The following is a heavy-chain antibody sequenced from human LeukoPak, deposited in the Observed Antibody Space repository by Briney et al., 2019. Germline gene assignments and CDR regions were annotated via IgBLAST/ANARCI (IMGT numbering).Heavy chain of an antibody. CDR2: ISYDGSNK. CDR1: GFTFSSYA. V-gene: IGHV3-30*04. J-gene: IGHJ4*02. D-gene: IGHD5-18*01. Sequence: PGRSLRLSCAASGFTFSSYAMHWVRRAPGKGLEWVAVISYDGSNKYYADSVKGRFTISRDNSKNTLYLQMNSLRAEDTAVYYCAREDTAMKYFDYWGQGTLVTVSS. CDR3: AREDTAMKYFDY.